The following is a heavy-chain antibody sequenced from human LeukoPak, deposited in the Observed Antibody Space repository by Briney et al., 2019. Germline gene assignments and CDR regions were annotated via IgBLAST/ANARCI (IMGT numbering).Heavy chain of an antibody. D-gene: IGHD2-2*01. CDR1: GGSISSGDYY. CDR2: IYYSGST. CDR3: ARPRYCSSTSCRGAFDI. J-gene: IGHJ3*02. V-gene: IGHV4-30-4*08. Sequence: SETLSLTCTVSGGSISSGDYYWSWIRQPPGKGLEWIGYIYYSGSTYYNPSLKSRVTISVDTSKNQFSLKLSSVTAADTAVYYCARPRYCSSTSCRGAFDIWGQGTMVTVSS.